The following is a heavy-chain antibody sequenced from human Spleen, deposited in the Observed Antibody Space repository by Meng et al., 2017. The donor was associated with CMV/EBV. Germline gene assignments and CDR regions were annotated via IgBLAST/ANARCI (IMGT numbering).Heavy chain of an antibody. D-gene: IGHD3-10*01. CDR3: AKAPYSGGFDS. J-gene: IGHJ4*02. CDR2: IWYDGSEE. CDR1: GFTLSKWG. Sequence: LSGTASGFTLSKWGMHWVRQAPGKGLEWVAVIWYDGSEEYYADNVKGRFTISRDNYRHMLYLQMNNLRAEDTAVYYCAKAPYSGGFDSWGQGTLVTVSS. V-gene: IGHV3-33*03.